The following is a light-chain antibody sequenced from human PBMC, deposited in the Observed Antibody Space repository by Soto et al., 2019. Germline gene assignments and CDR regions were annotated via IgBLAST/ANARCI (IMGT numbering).Light chain of an antibody. V-gene: IGKV3-20*01. CDR2: GAS. CDR3: QQYGSSPRT. Sequence: EIVLTQSPGTLSLSPGERATLSCRASQSVSSSYLAWYQQKPGQAPRLLIYGASSRATGIPDRFSGSGSGTDFTLTISRLEPEDFAVYYCQQYGSSPRTFGQVSNVAIK. CDR1: QSVSSSY. J-gene: IGKJ1*01.